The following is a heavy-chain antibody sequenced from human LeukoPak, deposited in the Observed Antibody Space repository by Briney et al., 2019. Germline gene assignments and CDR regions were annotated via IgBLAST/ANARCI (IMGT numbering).Heavy chain of an antibody. CDR2: ISGSGGST. Sequence: GGSLRLSCAASGFTFSSYAMSWVRQAPGKGLEWVSAISGSGGSTYCADSVKGRFTISRDNSKNTLYLQMNSLRAEDTAVYYCVKVVVPAAPGIYYFDYWGQGTLVTVSS. CDR1: GFTFSSYA. D-gene: IGHD2-2*01. V-gene: IGHV3-23*01. CDR3: VKVVVPAAPGIYYFDY. J-gene: IGHJ4*02.